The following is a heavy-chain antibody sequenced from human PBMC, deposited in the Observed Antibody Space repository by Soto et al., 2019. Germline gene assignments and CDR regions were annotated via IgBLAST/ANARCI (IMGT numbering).Heavy chain of an antibody. D-gene: IGHD3-3*01. Sequence: LRLSCAASGFTFSIYAMSWVRQAPGKGLEWVSVISGSGGSTYYADSVKGRFTISRDNSKNTLYLQMNSLRAEDTAVYYCAKGGRDYDFWSGSALDVWGQGTTVTVSS. V-gene: IGHV3-23*01. J-gene: IGHJ6*02. CDR3: AKGGRDYDFWSGSALDV. CDR1: GFTFSIYA. CDR2: ISGSGGST.